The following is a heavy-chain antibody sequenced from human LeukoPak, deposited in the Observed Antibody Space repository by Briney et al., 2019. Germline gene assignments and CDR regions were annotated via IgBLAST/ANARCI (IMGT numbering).Heavy chain of an antibody. CDR3: ARAGQTGYYDSSGYDSTGIYYYGMDV. CDR1: GFTFSSYG. D-gene: IGHD3-22*01. Sequence: GGSLRLSCAASGFTFSSYGMHWVRQAPGKGLEWVAVIWYDGSNKYYADSVKGRFTISRDNSKNTLYLQMNSLRAEDTAVYYCARAGQTGYYDSSGYDSTGIYYYGMDVWGQGTTVTVSS. V-gene: IGHV3-33*01. CDR2: IWYDGSNK. J-gene: IGHJ6*02.